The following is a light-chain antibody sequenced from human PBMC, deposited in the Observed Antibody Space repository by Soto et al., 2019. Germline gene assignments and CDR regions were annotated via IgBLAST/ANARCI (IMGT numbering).Light chain of an antibody. J-gene: IGKJ4*01. CDR3: QQRGTWPWLT. CDR2: DAS. CDR1: QSVNNY. V-gene: IGKV3-11*01. Sequence: EIVLKQSPGTLSLSPGERATLSCRASQSVNNYLAWYQQKPGQAPRLLIYDASNRATGIPPSFSGSGSGTDFTLTISSLEPEDSAVYYCQQRGTWPWLTFGGGTRVEI.